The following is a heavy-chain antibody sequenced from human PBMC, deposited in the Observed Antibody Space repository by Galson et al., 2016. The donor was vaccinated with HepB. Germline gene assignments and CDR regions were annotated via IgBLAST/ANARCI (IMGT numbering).Heavy chain of an antibody. V-gene: IGHV4-39*01. J-gene: IGHJ4*02. Sequence: SETLSLTCTVSGGSISSSRYSWGWIRQPPGKGLEWIGCLYYSGSTYYNSSLKSRVTISVDTSKNQFSLNLSAVTAADTAVYYCARYCSSTSCSRYGDMLTGYDGPFRGQGTLVTVSS. CDR3: ARYCSSTSCSRYGDMLTGYDGPF. D-gene: IGHD2-2*01. CDR1: GGSISSSRYS. CDR2: LYYSGST.